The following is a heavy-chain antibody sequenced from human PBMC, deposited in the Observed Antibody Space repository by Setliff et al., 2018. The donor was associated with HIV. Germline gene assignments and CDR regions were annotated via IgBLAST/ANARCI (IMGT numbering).Heavy chain of an antibody. CDR2: INTDGSSI. Sequence: GGSLRLSCVASGFTFSNYWMHWVRQAPGKGLVWVSRINTDGSSISHADSVKGRFTISRDNAKNTLYLQMNSLRAEDTAVYYCLYFMGGWGKGTMVTVSS. CDR3: LYFMGG. CDR1: GFTFSNYW. V-gene: IGHV3-74*01. J-gene: IGHJ6*03.